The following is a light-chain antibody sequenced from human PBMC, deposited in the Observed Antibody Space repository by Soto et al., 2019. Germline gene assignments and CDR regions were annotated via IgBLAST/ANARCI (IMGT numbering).Light chain of an antibody. CDR3: QQYGSSMYT. CDR2: GAS. CDR1: QSVSSSY. V-gene: IGKV3-20*01. J-gene: IGKJ2*01. Sequence: EIVLTQSPGTLSLSPGERATLSCRASQSVSSSYLAWYQQTPGQAPRLLIYGASSRATGIPDRFSGSGSGTDFALTISRLEPEDVAVYYCQQYGSSMYTFGQGTKLEIK.